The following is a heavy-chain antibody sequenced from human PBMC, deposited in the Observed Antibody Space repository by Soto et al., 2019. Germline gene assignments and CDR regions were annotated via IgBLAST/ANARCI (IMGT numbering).Heavy chain of an antibody. V-gene: IGHV4-61*01. CDR3: ARGSGSYFDYYYGMDV. CDR1: GGSVNSGYYS. D-gene: IGHD1-26*01. J-gene: IGHJ6*02. Sequence: SETLSLTCSVSGGSVNSGYYSWNWIRQPPGKGLGWIGFINYSGVTQYNPSLKSRVTISVDTSKNQFSLKVSSVTAADTAVYYCARGSGSYFDYYYGMDVWGQGTTVTVSS. CDR2: INYSGVT.